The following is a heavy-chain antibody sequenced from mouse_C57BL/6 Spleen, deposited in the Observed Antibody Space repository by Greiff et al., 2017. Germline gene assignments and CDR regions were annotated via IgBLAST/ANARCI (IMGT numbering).Heavy chain of an antibody. Sequence: VQLQQPGAELVKPGASVKLSCKASGYTFTSYWMHWVKQRPGRGLEWIGRIDPNSGGTKYNEKFKSKATLTVDKPSSTAYMQRSSLTSADSAVYYCARGVYSYALDYWGKGTSVTVSS. CDR3: ARGVYSYALDY. CDR2: IDPNSGGT. J-gene: IGHJ4*01. V-gene: IGHV1-72*01. CDR1: GYTFTSYW. D-gene: IGHD2-1*01.